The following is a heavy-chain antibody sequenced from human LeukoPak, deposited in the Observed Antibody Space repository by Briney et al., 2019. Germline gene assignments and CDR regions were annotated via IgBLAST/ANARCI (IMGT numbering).Heavy chain of an antibody. V-gene: IGHV3-43*02. CDR1: GFTFDDYA. D-gene: IGHD6-13*01. CDR2: ISGDGGST. J-gene: IGHJ4*02. CDR3: AASEAAAGY. Sequence: GGSLRLSCAASGFTFDDYAMHWVRQAPGKGLEWVSLISGDGGSTYYAGSVKGRFTISRDNSKNSLYLQMNSLRTEDTALYYCAASEAAAGYWGQGTLVTVSS.